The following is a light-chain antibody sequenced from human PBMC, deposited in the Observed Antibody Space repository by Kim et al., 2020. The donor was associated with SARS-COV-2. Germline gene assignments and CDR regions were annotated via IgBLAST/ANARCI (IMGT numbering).Light chain of an antibody. V-gene: IGKV1D-12*01. CDR1: QDSHTW. J-gene: IGKJ3*01. CDR3: QQANKFPFA. CDR2: GAY. Sequence: ASVVYRVTSTCRASQDSHTWLAWYQQKPGKAPKLLIYGAYSLQTGVPLRFSGSGSGTDFTLTINNLQPEDFGAYYCQQANKFPFAFGPGTKVDIK.